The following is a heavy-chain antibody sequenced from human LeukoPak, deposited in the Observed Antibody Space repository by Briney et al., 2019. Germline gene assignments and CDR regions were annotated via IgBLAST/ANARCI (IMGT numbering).Heavy chain of an antibody. D-gene: IGHD5-18*01. CDR1: GASISSYY. Sequence: SETLSLTCNVSGASISSYYWSWLRQPPGKGLEWIGYIYYSGSTKYNPSLKSRVTISVDTSKNQLSLKMRSVTAADTAVYYCARDPGYSYGYGFDDWGQGTLDTVSS. J-gene: IGHJ4*02. V-gene: IGHV4-59*01. CDR2: IYYSGST. CDR3: ARDPGYSYGYGFDD.